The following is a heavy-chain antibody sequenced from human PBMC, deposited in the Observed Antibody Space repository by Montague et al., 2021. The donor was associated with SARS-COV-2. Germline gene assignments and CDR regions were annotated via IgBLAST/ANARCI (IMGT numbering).Heavy chain of an antibody. J-gene: IGHJ3*02. CDR2: ISSSSSSYI. D-gene: IGHD5-18*01. Sequence: SLRLSFAASGFTFSSYSMNWVRQAPGKGLEWVSSISSSSSSYIYYADSVKGRFTISRDNAKNSLYLQMNSLRAEDTAVYYCARDERGYSYGYAFDIWGQGTMVTVSS. CDR3: ARDERGYSYGYAFDI. CDR1: GFTFSSYS. V-gene: IGHV3-21*01.